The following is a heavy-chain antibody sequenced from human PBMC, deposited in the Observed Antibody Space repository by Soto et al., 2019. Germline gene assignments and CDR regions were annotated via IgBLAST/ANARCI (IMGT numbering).Heavy chain of an antibody. D-gene: IGHD3-22*01. CDR1: GGSMSSSRYN. Sequence: SETLSLTCSVSGGSMSSSRYNWGWIRQSPGKGLEWIGSIYYSGSTYYNSALKSRVTISVDTSKNQFSLKLSSVTAADTAVYYCARVDSSGYFLFDYWGQGTLVTVSS. CDR2: IYYSGST. J-gene: IGHJ4*02. CDR3: ARVDSSGYFLFDY. V-gene: IGHV4-39*07.